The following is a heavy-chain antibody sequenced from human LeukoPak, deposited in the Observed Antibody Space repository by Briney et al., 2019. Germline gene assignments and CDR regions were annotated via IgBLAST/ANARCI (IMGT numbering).Heavy chain of an antibody. V-gene: IGHV3-33*01. J-gene: IGHJ4*02. CDR2: IWNDGTDK. CDR3: AGTYCSGARCHLGY. Sequence: GSLRLSCAASGVTFSNYAMHWVRQGPGKGLEWVALIWNDGTDKYYADSVKGRFTISRDNSKGMLYLQMNSLRAEDTAVYYCAGTYCSGARCHLGYWGQGTLVSVSS. D-gene: IGHD2-15*01. CDR1: GVTFSNYA.